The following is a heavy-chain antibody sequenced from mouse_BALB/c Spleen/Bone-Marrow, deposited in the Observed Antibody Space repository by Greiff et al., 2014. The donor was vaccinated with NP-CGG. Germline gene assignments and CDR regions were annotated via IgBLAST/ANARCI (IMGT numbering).Heavy chain of an antibody. D-gene: IGHD3-1*01. Sequence: QVQLQQSGAELMKPGASVKISCKTSGYTFSSYWIEWVKQRPGHGLEWIGEILPGSGSTNSNEKFKGKSTFTADTSSNTAYMQRNGRTAEDSAVYYCARELGLRLAYWGQGTLVTVSA. V-gene: IGHV1-9*01. J-gene: IGHJ3*01. CDR3: ARELGLRLAY. CDR1: GYTFSSYW. CDR2: ILPGSGST.